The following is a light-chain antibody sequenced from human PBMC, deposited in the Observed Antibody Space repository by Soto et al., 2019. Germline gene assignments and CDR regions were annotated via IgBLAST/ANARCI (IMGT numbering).Light chain of an antibody. V-gene: IGKV3-20*01. CDR1: QSVSNRY. CDR3: QRYGTSSLT. Sequence: VLTQSPGTLSLSPGERATLSCRASQSVSNRYLAWYQQKPGQAPRLLIYGASSRATGIPERFSGSGSGTDFTLTINRLEPEDFGVYYCQRYGTSSLTFGGGTKVDIK. J-gene: IGKJ4*01. CDR2: GAS.